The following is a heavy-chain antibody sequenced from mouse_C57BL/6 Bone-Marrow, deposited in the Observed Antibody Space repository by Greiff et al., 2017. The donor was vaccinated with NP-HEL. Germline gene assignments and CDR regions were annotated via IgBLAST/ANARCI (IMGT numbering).Heavy chain of an antibody. Sequence: QVQLQQPGAELVKPGASVKLSCKASGYTFTSYWMHWVKQRPGQGLGWIGMIHPNSGSTNYNEKFKSKATLTVDKSSSTAYMQLSSLTSEDSAVYYCAREFYYDYDRRFAYWGQGTLVTVSA. CDR1: GYTFTSYW. D-gene: IGHD2-4*01. CDR3: AREFYYDYDRRFAY. CDR2: IHPNSGST. V-gene: IGHV1-64*01. J-gene: IGHJ3*01.